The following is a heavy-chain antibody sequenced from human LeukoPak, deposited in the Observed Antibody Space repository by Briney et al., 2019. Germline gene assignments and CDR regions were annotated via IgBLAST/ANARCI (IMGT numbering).Heavy chain of an antibody. CDR2: LIPIFSVG. V-gene: IGHV1-69*04. D-gene: IGHD3-16*01. CDR3: ARESRELALSHFDP. Sequence: SVKVSCKASGGTFSTHAISWVRQAPGQGFEWMGRLIPIFSVGDYAQKFRGGVTITADTSTSTAYMELRSLTSEDTAVYYCARESRELALSHFDPWGQGTLVTVSS. CDR1: GGTFSTHA. J-gene: IGHJ5*02.